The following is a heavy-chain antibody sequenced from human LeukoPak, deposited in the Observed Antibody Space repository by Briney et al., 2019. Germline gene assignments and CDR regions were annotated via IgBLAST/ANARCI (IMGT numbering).Heavy chain of an antibody. CDR1: GGSISSSSYS. V-gene: IGHV4-39*07. CDR2: IYYSGST. CDR3: ARVEAYSYGSYLFDY. D-gene: IGHD5-24*01. J-gene: IGHJ4*02. Sequence: SETLSLTCTVSGGSISSSSYSWGWIRQPPGKGLEWIGSIYYSGSTYYNPSLKSRVTISVDTSKNQFSLKLSSVTAADTAVYFCARVEAYSYGSYLFDYWGQGTQVSVSA.